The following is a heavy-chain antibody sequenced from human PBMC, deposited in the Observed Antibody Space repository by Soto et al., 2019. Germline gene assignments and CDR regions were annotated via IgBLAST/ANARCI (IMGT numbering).Heavy chain of an antibody. CDR1: GYSFTSYW. V-gene: IGHV5-51*01. J-gene: IGHJ3*02. CDR3: ARRWGETWQQLVRGDAFDI. CDR2: IYPGDSDT. D-gene: IGHD6-13*01. Sequence: GESLKISCKGSGYSFTSYWIGWVRQMPGKGLEWMGIIYPGDSDTRYSPSVQGQVTISADQSISTAYLQWSSLKASDTAMYDCARRWGETWQQLVRGDAFDIWGQGTMVTVSS.